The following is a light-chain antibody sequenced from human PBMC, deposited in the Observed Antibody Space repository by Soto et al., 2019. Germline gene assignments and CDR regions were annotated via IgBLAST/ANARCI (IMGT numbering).Light chain of an antibody. CDR3: SSYTSSSTYV. J-gene: IGLJ1*01. CDR1: SSDVGGYNY. V-gene: IGLV2-14*03. CDR2: DVS. Sequence: QSALTQPASVSGAPGQSIAISCTGTSSDVGGYNYVSWDQHHPGKAPKLMVYDVSNRPSGVSNRFSGSKSGNTASLTISGLQAEDEADYYCSSYTSSSTYVFGTGTKLTVL.